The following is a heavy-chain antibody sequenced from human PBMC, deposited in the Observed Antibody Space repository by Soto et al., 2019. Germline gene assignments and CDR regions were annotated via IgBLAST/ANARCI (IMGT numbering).Heavy chain of an antibody. Sequence: WASVKVSCKASGYSLRGNYIHWVRQTPGQGLEWMGWINPNSSGTVYAQKFQSRVTMTRDTSITTVYMQLNRLTSDDSAVYYCARDLRVDGPDNYAMDVWGQGTTVTVSS. V-gene: IGHV1-2*02. D-gene: IGHD3-22*01. CDR3: ARDLRVDGPDNYAMDV. J-gene: IGHJ6*02. CDR1: GYSLRGNY. CDR2: INPNSSGT.